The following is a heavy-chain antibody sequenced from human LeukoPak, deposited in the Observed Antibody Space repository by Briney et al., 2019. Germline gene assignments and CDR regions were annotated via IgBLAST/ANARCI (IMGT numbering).Heavy chain of an antibody. CDR2: INPHGSEG. CDR1: GFSFREYW. CDR3: AQGGHFDF. D-gene: IGHD3-16*01. Sequence: GGSLRLSCAASGFSFREYWMTWGRQAPGKGPEWVANINPHGSEGYYVDSVRGRFTISRDNDRNSVYLEMNSLRADDTAVYFCAQGGHFDFWGQGVPVTVSS. V-gene: IGHV3-7*01. J-gene: IGHJ4*02.